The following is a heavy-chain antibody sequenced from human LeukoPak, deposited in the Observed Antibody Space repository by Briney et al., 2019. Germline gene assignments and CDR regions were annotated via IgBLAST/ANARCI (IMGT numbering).Heavy chain of an antibody. J-gene: IGHJ4*02. Sequence: VGSLRLSCAASGFTFSSYAMSWVRQAPGKGLEWVSAISGSVGSTYYADSVKGRFTISRDNSKNTLYLQMNSLRAEDTAVYYCAKTSMTRIVVVPAASSYFDYWGQGTLVTVSS. CDR1: GFTFSSYA. V-gene: IGHV3-23*01. CDR2: ISGSVGST. CDR3: AKTSMTRIVVVPAASSYFDY. D-gene: IGHD2-2*01.